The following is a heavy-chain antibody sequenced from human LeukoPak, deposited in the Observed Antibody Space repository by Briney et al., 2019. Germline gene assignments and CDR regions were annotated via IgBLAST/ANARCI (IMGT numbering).Heavy chain of an antibody. CDR3: ASHYYDSSGYSPFDY. Sequence: KPSETLSLTCTVSGGSISSYYWSWIRQPPGKGLEWIGYIYYSGSTNYNPSLKSRVTMSVDTSKNQFSLKLSSVTAADTAVYYCASHYYDSSGYSPFDYWGQETLATVPS. CDR1: GGSISSYY. V-gene: IGHV4-59*01. J-gene: IGHJ4*02. D-gene: IGHD3-22*01. CDR2: IYYSGST.